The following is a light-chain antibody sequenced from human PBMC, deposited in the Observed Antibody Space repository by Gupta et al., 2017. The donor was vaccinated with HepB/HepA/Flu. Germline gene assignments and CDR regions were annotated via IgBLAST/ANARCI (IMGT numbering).Light chain of an antibody. CDR1: QSVSSN. J-gene: IGKJ4*01. CDR3: QQDNNWPPLT. Sequence: EIVMPQSPATLSVSPGERATLSCRASQSVSSNLAWYQQKPGQAPRLLIYGASTRATGIPARFSGSGSGTEFTLTISSLQSEDFAVYDCQQDNNWPPLTFGGGTKVEIK. CDR2: GAS. V-gene: IGKV3-15*01.